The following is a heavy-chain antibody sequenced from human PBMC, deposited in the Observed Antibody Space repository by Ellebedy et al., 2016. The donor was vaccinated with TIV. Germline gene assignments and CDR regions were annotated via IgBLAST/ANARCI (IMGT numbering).Heavy chain of an antibody. CDR2: INGYST. D-gene: IGHD4-23*01. CDR1: GFTFSNYA. Sequence: GESLKISCEASGFTFSNYAMCWVRQAPGMGREWVSTINGYSTYYADSVRGRLTISRDNSRNTLYLQMNSLRAEDTAVYYCARDPVGVGPAFDVWGQGTMVTVSS. V-gene: IGHV3-23*01. J-gene: IGHJ3*01. CDR3: ARDPVGVGPAFDV.